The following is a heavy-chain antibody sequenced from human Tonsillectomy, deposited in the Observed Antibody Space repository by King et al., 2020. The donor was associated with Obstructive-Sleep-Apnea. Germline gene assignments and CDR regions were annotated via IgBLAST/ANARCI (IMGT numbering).Heavy chain of an antibody. J-gene: IGHJ3*02. CDR3: AKDVASGWLQPGSSRIAFDI. CDR1: GFTFDDSA. Sequence: VQLVESGGGLVQPGRSLRLSCAASGFTFDDSAMHWVRQAPGKGLEWVSGISRNSGSIGYADSVKGRFTIARDNAKNSLYLQTNTLRTEDTALYYCAKDVASGWLQPGSSRIAFDIWGQGPMVTVSS. CDR2: ISRNSGSI. V-gene: IGHV3-9*01. D-gene: IGHD5-24*01.